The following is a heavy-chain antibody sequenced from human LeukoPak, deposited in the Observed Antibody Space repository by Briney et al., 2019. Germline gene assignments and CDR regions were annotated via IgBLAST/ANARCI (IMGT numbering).Heavy chain of an antibody. V-gene: IGHV1-69*04. CDR1: GGTFSSYA. CDR3: ARARGVVVAAEDY. CDR2: IIPILGIA. Sequence: SVKVSCKASGGTFSSYAISWVRQAPGQGLEWMGRIIPILGIANYAQKFQGRVTITADKSTSTAYMELSSLRSEDTAVYYCARARGVVVAAEDYWGQGTLVTVSS. J-gene: IGHJ4*02. D-gene: IGHD2-15*01.